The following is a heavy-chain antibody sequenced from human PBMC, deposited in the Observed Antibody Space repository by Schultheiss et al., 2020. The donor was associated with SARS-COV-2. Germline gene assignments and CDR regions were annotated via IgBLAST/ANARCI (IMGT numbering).Heavy chain of an antibody. V-gene: IGHV3-11*03. Sequence: GGSLRLSCAASGFTFSDYYMSWIRQAPGKGLEWVSYISSSSSYTNYADSVKGRFTISRDNSKNTLYLQMNSLKTEDTAVYYCTSSGVDYWGQGTLVTVSS. J-gene: IGHJ4*02. CDR3: TSSGVDY. CDR2: ISSSSSYT. CDR1: GFTFSDYY. D-gene: IGHD2-15*01.